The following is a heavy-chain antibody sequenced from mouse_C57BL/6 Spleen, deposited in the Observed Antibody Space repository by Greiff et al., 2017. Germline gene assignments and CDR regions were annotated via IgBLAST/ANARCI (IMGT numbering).Heavy chain of an antibody. D-gene: IGHD2-4*01. V-gene: IGHV1-26*01. J-gene: IGHJ1*03. Sequence: EVQLQQSGPDLVKPGASVKISCKASGYSFTDYYMNWVKQSHGTSLEWIGDINPNNGGTSYNQKFKGKATLTVDKSSSTAYMELRSLTSEDSAVYYCARGNYDYDGWYFDVWGTGTTVTVSS. CDR1: GYSFTDYY. CDR2: INPNNGGT. CDR3: ARGNYDYDGWYFDV.